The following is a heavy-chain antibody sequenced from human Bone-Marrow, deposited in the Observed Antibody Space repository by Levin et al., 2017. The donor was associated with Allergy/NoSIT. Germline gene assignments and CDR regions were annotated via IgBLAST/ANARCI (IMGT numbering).Heavy chain of an antibody. CDR2: IYHSGST. D-gene: IGHD4-11*01. CDR1: SYSISSGYY. V-gene: IGHV4-38-2*01. J-gene: IGHJ4*02. CDR3: ARGYGSKSFAVSY. Sequence: SPTLSLTCAVSSYSISSGYYWGWIRQPPGKGLEWIGTIYHSGSTNYNPSLKSRVTMSVDTSKNQFSLKLNTVTAADTAVYYCARGYGSKSFAVSYWGQGTLVTVSS.